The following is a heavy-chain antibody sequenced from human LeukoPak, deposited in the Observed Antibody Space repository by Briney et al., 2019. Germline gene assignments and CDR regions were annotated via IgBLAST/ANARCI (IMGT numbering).Heavy chain of an antibody. CDR2: ISWNSGSI. V-gene: IGHV3-9*01. D-gene: IGHD3-16*01. CDR3: AKDMGPSRPYHFDY. J-gene: IGHJ4*02. CDR1: GFTFDDYA. Sequence: PGGSLRLSCAASGFTFDDYAMHWVRQAPGKGLEWVSGISWNSGSIGYADSVKGRFTISRDNAKNSLYLQMNSLGAEDTALYYCAKDMGPSRPYHFDYWGQGTLVTVSS.